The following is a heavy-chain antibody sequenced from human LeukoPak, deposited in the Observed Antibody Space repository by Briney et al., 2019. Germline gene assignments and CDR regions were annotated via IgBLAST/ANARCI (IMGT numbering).Heavy chain of an antibody. CDR1: GYTFTSYD. J-gene: IGHJ6*03. D-gene: IGHD6-6*01. CDR3: ARGVRSLAARQSTYYYYMDV. CDR2: MNPNSGNT. V-gene: IGHV1-8*03. Sequence: GASVKVSCKASGYTFTSYDINWVRQATGQGLEWMGWMNPNSGNTGYAQKFQGRVTITRNTSISTAYMELSSLRSEDTAVYYCARGVRSLAARQSTYYYYMDVWGKGTTVTVSS.